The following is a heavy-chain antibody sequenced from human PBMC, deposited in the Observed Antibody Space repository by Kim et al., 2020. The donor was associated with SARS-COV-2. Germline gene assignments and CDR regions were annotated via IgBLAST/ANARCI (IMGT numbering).Heavy chain of an antibody. D-gene: IGHD2-15*01. CDR2: INSDGSST. CDR3: TGVVDFDY. J-gene: IGHJ4*02. Sequence: GGCLRLSCAASGFTFSSYWMHWVRQAPGKGLVWVSHINSDGSSTTYADSVKGRFTISRDNAKNTLYLQMNSLRAEDTAVYYCTGVVDFDYWGQGTLVTVSS. V-gene: IGHV3-74*01. CDR1: GFTFSSYW.